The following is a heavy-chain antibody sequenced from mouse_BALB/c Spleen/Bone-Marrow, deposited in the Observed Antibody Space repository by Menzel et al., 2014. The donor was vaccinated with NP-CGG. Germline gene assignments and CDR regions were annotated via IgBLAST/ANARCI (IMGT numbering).Heavy chain of an antibody. CDR1: GDSITSGY. Sequence: VQLKQSGPSLVKPSQTLSLPCPVTGDSITSGYWNWIRKFPGNKLEYMGYISYSGITYYNPSLKSRISITRDTSKNXYYLQLNSVTTEDTATYFCARLEEGYGNYEGYYYALDYWGQGTSVTVSS. D-gene: IGHD2-10*02. V-gene: IGHV3-8*02. CDR3: ARLEEGYGNYEGYYYALDY. J-gene: IGHJ4*01. CDR2: ISYSGIT.